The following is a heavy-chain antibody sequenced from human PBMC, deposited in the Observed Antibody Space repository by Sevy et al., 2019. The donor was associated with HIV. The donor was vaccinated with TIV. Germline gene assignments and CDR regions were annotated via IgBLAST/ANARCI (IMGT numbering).Heavy chain of an antibody. CDR2: ISYDGSNK. CDR3: ARDYDSSGYSPAGVDY. J-gene: IGHJ4*02. Sequence: GGSLSLSCVASGFTFSSYAMHWVRQAPGKGLEWVAVISYDGSNKYYADSVKGRFTISRDNSKNTLYLQMNSLRAEDTAVYYCARDYDSSGYSPAGVDYWGQGTLVTVSS. V-gene: IGHV3-30-3*01. D-gene: IGHD3-22*01. CDR1: GFTFSSYA.